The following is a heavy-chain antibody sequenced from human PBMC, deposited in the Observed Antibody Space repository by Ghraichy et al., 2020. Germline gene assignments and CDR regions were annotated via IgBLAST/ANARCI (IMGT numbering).Heavy chain of an antibody. D-gene: IGHD3-10*01. CDR3: AKVRPALDC. J-gene: IGHJ4*02. Sequence: GGSLRLSCAASGFTFSSYAMTWVRQAPGKGLEWVSEISGTGGYTYYADSVKGRFTISRDNSKNTLYLQMNSLRADDTAVYYCAKVRPALDCWGQGTLVTVSS. V-gene: IGHV3-23*01. CDR1: GFTFSSYA. CDR2: ISGTGGYT.